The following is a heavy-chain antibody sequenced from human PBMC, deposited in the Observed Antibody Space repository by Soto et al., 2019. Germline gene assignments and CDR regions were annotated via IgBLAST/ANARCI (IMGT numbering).Heavy chain of an antibody. Sequence: GSLRLSCAVSGFTFSSHSMNWVRQAPGKGLEWVSYISSSTSHTNYADSVKGRFAISRDNAKNSLFLQMNSLRAEDTAVYYCARGRGAAADYFDFWGQGTLVTVSS. V-gene: IGHV3-21*05. CDR3: ARGRGAAADYFDF. CDR2: ISSSTSHT. D-gene: IGHD6-13*01. J-gene: IGHJ4*02. CDR1: GFTFSSHS.